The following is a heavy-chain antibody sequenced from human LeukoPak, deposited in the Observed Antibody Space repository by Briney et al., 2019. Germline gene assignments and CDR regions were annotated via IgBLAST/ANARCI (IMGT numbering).Heavy chain of an antibody. V-gene: IGHV3-30-3*01. Sequence: GGSLRLSCAASGFTFSSSAMHWVRQAPDKGLEWVAVISYDGSNKYYADSVKGRFTISRDNSKNTLYLQMNSLRAEDTAVYYCARWAIWGQGTMVTVSS. D-gene: IGHD6-13*01. J-gene: IGHJ3*02. CDR1: GFTFSSSA. CDR2: ISYDGSNK. CDR3: ARWAI.